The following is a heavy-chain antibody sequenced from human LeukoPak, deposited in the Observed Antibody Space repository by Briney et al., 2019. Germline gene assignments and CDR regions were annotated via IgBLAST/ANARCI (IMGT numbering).Heavy chain of an antibody. CDR1: GFTFSSYW. CDR2: IISDGSIT. CDR3: ARVVYYYDSSGYPGAFDI. Sequence: GGSLRLSCAASGFTFSSYWMHWVRQAPGKGLVWVSRIISDGSITTYADFVKGRFTISRDNAKNTLYLQMNSLRAEDTAVYYCARVVYYYDSSGYPGAFDIWGQGTMVTVSS. D-gene: IGHD3-22*01. V-gene: IGHV3-74*01. J-gene: IGHJ3*02.